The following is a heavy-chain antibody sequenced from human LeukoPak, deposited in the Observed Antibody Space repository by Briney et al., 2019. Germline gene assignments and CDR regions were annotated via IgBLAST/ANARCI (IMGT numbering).Heavy chain of an antibody. CDR3: LWQQAGHGYYYGMDV. V-gene: IGHV4-34*01. J-gene: IGHJ6*02. CDR2: INHSGSA. D-gene: IGHD6-13*01. CDR1: GGSFSAYY. Sequence: SETLSLTCAVSGGSFSAYYWTWIRQPPGKGLEWIGEINHSGSANYNPSLKSRVTISLDTSKNQFSLKLSSVTAADTAVYYCLWQQAGHGYYYGMDVWGQGTTVTVSS.